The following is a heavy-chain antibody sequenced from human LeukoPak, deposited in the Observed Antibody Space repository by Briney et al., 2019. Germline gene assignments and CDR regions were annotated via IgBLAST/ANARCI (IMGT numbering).Heavy chain of an antibody. J-gene: IGHJ4*02. V-gene: IGHV3-21*01. Sequence: GGSLRLSCAASGFTFSSYIMNWVRQAPGKGLEWVSAISSRSVYIYSADSVRGRFTISRDYAKNSLYLQMNSLRAEDTAVYYCARSRTTVTKDPLDSWGQGTLVTVSS. CDR2: ISSRSVYI. D-gene: IGHD4-17*01. CDR3: ARSRTTVTKDPLDS. CDR1: GFTFSSYI.